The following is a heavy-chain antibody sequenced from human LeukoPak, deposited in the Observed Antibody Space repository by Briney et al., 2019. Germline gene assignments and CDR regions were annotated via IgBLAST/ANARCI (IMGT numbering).Heavy chain of an antibody. V-gene: IGHV1-24*01. Sequence: GASVKVSCKVSGYTLTELSMHWVRQAPGKGLEWMGGFDPEDGETIYAQKFQGRVTMTEDTSTDTAYMELSSLRSEDTAVYYCARDPPNDYGDEPFDYWGQGTLVTVSS. J-gene: IGHJ4*02. CDR2: FDPEDGET. CDR3: ARDPPNDYGDEPFDY. CDR1: GYTLTELS. D-gene: IGHD4-17*01.